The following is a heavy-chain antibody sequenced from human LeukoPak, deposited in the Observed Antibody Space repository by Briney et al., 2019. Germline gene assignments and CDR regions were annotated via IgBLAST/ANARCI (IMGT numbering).Heavy chain of an antibody. D-gene: IGHD2-21*01. CDR1: GGSISGYF. V-gene: IGHV4-59*01. CDR3: ARKEGRVFRGKWFDP. J-gene: IGHJ5*02. CDR2: IYSSGTT. Sequence: PSEALSLTCTVSGGSISGYFWSWIRQPPGKGLDWIGYIYSSGTTYYNPSLKSRVTISVDMSKNQLSLRLTSVTAADTAVYYCARKEGRVFRGKWFDPWGQGTLVTVSS.